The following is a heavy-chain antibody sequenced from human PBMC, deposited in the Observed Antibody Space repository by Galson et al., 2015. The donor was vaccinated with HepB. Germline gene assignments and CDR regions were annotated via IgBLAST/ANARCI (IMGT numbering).Heavy chain of an antibody. V-gene: IGHV3-73*01. Sequence: SLRLSCAASGFTFSGSAMHWVRQASGKGLEWVGRIRSKANSHATAYAASVKGRFTISRDDSKNTAYLQMNSLKTEDTAVYYCTRSLRFSGVDPWGQGTLVTVSS. J-gene: IGHJ5*02. CDR1: GFTFSGSA. D-gene: IGHD3-3*01. CDR2: IRSKANSHAT. CDR3: TRSLRFSGVDP.